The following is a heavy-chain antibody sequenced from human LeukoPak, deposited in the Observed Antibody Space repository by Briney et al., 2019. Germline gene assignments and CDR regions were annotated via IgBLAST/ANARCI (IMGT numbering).Heavy chain of an antibody. Sequence: ASVKVSCKVSGYTLTELSMHWVRQARGKGLEGMGGFDPEDGETIYAQKFQGRATMTEDTSTDTAYMELSSLRSEDTAVYYCATANYDSSGYHPYDLDYWGQGTLVTVSS. D-gene: IGHD3-22*01. V-gene: IGHV1-24*01. J-gene: IGHJ4*02. CDR2: FDPEDGET. CDR3: ATANYDSSGYHPYDLDY. CDR1: GYTLTELS.